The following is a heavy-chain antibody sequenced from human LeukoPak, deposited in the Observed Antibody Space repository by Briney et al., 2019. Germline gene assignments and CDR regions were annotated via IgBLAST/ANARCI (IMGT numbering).Heavy chain of an antibody. Sequence: PGGSLRLSCAASGFTFSSYGMHWVRQAPGKGLEWVAVISYDGSNKYYADSVKGRFTISRDNAKNSLYLQMNSLRAEDTAVYYCARDYTGYFPWGQGTLVIVSS. CDR2: ISYDGSNK. CDR1: GFTFSSYG. J-gene: IGHJ5*02. CDR3: ARDYTGYFP. D-gene: IGHD3-9*01. V-gene: IGHV3-30*03.